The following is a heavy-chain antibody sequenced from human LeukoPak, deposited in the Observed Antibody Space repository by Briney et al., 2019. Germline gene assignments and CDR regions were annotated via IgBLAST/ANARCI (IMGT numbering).Heavy chain of an antibody. Sequence: ASVKVSCKASGYTFTSYDINWVRQAAGQGLEWMGWMNPNSGNTGYAQKFQGRVTMTRNTSISTAYMELSSLRSEDTAVYYCAREITMVRGVVDYWGQPTLVSLS. J-gene: IGHJ4*02. V-gene: IGHV1-8*01. CDR3: AREITMVRGVVDY. D-gene: IGHD3-10*01. CDR1: GYTFTSYD. CDR2: MNPNSGNT.